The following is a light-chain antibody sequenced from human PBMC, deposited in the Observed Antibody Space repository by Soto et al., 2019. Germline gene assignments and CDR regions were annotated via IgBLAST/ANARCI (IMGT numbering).Light chain of an antibody. J-gene: IGLJ1*01. CDR1: STDIGAYKF. Sequence: QSVLTQPASVSASPGQSITISCTGTSTDIGAYKFVSWYQQHPGKAPKLMIYDVTSRPSGVSNRFSGSKSGNTASLIISGLQAEDEADYYCISYTRFDTYVFGTGTRSPS. V-gene: IGLV2-14*03. CDR2: DVT. CDR3: ISYTRFDTYV.